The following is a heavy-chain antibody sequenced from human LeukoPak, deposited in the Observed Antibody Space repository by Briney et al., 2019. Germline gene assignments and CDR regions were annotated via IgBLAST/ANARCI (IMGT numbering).Heavy chain of an antibody. CDR2: IYYSGST. CDR3: ARGIYRGGDCYSPMYYFDY. J-gene: IGHJ4*02. D-gene: IGHD2-21*02. CDR1: GGSISSYY. V-gene: IGHV4-59*01. Sequence: PSETLSLTCTVSGGSISSYYWSWIRQPPGKGLEWIGYIYYSGSTNYNPSLKSRVTISVDTSKNQFSLKLSSVTAADTAVYYCARGIYRGGDCYSPMYYFDYWGQGTLVTVSS.